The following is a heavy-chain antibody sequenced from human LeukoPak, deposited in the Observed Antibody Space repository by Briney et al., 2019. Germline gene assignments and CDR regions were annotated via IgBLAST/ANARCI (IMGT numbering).Heavy chain of an antibody. D-gene: IGHD2-2*01. CDR2: IYPGDSDT. CDR1: GYSFTSYW. CDR3: ARHAHTSPDIVVVPAAYYGMDV. V-gene: IGHV5-51*01. Sequence: GESLKISCKGSGYSFTSYWIGWVRQMPGKGLEWMGIIYPGDSDTRYSPSFQAQVTISADKSISTAYLQWSSLKASDTAMYYCARHAHTSPDIVVVPAAYYGMDVWGQGTTVTVSS. J-gene: IGHJ6*02.